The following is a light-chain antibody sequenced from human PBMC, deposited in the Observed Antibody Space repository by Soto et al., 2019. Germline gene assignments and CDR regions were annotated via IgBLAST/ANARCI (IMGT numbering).Light chain of an antibody. CDR3: QQYCSSPWT. CDR2: GAS. J-gene: IGKJ1*01. CDR1: QSVSSSF. V-gene: IGKV3-20*01. Sequence: EIVLTQSPGTLSLSPGERATLSFRASQSVSSSFLAWYQQKPGQAPRLLIDGASARATGIPDRFSGSGSGTDFTLTISRLEPEDFAVYYCQQYCSSPWTFGQGTKVE.